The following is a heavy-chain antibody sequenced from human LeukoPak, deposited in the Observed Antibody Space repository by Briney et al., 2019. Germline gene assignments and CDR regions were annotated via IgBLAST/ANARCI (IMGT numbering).Heavy chain of an antibody. CDR2: ISSNGGST. D-gene: IGHD6-19*01. CDR1: GFTFSIYA. V-gene: IGHV3-64*01. J-gene: IGHJ6*02. CDR3: ARGFLPPGIAVAGRENYYYYGMDV. Sequence: GGSLRLSCAASGFTFSIYAMHWVRQAPGKGLEYVSAISSNGGSTYYANSVKGRFTISRDNSTTTLYLQMGSLRAEDMAVYYCARGFLPPGIAVAGRENYYYYGMDVWGQGTTVTVSS.